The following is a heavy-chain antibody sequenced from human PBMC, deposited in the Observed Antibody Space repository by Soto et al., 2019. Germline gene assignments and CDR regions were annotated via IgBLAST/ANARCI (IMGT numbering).Heavy chain of an antibody. CDR2: IYHSGST. J-gene: IGHJ6*02. CDR1: GGSISSSNW. Sequence: SGTLSLTFAVSGGSISSSNWCSWIRQPPRKGLEWIGEIYHSGSTNYNPSLKSRVTISVDKSKNQFSLKLSSVTAADTAVYYCARSPDSSGYYPRWYYYGMDVWGQGTTVT. V-gene: IGHV4-4*02. D-gene: IGHD3-22*01. CDR3: ARSPDSSGYYPRWYYYGMDV.